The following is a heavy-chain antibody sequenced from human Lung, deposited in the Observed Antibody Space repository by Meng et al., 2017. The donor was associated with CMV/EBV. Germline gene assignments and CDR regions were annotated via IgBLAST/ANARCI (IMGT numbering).Heavy chain of an antibody. J-gene: IGHJ6*02. V-gene: IGHV3-53*01. D-gene: IGHD3-10*01. Sequence: AGSLRLXCAASDCTVSSNYMSWVRQAPGKGLEWVSLIYSGGTTYYADSVKGRFTISRDNSKNTLYLQMNSLRAEDTAVYYCTRVFGSGSQRYGGYYGMDVWGQGTTVTVSS. CDR3: TRVFGSGSQRYGGYYGMDV. CDR2: IYSGGTT. CDR1: DCTVSSNY.